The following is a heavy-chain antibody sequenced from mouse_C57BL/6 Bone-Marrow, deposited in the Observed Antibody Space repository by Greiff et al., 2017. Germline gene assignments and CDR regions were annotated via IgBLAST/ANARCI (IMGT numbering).Heavy chain of an antibody. J-gene: IGHJ3*01. CDR3: AKNDYGGFAY. V-gene: IGHV2-5*01. CDR1: GFSLTSYG. D-gene: IGHD2-4*01. CDR2: IWRGGST. Sequence: VQLQVSGPGLVQPSQSLSITCTVSGFSLTSYGVHWVRLSPRKGLEWLGVIWRGGSTDYNAAFMSKLSLTKDNSKSQVFFKMNSLQADDTAIYYCAKNDYGGFAYWGQGTLVTVSA.